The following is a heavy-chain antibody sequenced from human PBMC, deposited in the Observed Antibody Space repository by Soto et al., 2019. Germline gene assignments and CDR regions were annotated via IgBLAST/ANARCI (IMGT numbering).Heavy chain of an antibody. CDR2: INADGGRT. D-gene: IGHD1-26*01. V-gene: IGHV3-74*01. CDR3: VRVAVGCYDWSDL. CDR1: KFTFSSFW. Sequence: GGPMRLSSTVSKFTFSSFWMRWVRQTTGKGLVWVSRINADGGRTTYAYSVKGRFTISRDNAKNTAFLQMDSLRAEDTSMYYCVRVAVGCYDWSDLWGQGTLVSVSS. J-gene: IGHJ5*02.